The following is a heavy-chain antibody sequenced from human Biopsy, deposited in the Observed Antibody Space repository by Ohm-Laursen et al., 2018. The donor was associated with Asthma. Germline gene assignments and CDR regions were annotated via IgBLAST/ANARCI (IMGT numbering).Heavy chain of an antibody. D-gene: IGHD3-10*01. Sequence: SLRLSCSAPGFSFSSYAMHWVRQAPGKGLEWLALIWYDGINKFYADSVKGRITVSRDQSKSTLYLQINSLRADDTAVYYCARDFGNRYSETHLEYWGQGTLVTVSS. J-gene: IGHJ4*02. V-gene: IGHV3-33*01. CDR2: IWYDGINK. CDR3: ARDFGNRYSETHLEY. CDR1: GFSFSSYA.